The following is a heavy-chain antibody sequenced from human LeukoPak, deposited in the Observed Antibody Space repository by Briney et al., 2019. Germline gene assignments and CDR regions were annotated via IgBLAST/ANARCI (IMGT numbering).Heavy chain of an antibody. CDR3: ARDMVGLAADGNWFDP. J-gene: IGHJ5*02. D-gene: IGHD6-13*01. V-gene: IGHV1-18*01. CDR2: IATYNGKT. CDR1: GYTFSSYG. Sequence: ASVKVSCKASGYTFSSYGISWVRQAPGQGLEWMGWIATYNGKTKYAEEVQGRVTMTTDTSTTTAYMELRTLRSDDTAVYYCARDMVGLAADGNWFDPWGQGTLVTVSS.